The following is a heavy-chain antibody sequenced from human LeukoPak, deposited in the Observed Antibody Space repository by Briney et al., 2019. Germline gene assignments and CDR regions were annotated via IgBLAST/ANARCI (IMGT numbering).Heavy chain of an antibody. Sequence: GGSLRLFCAASGFTFSSHWMSWVRQAPGKGLEWVANIKQDGSEKYYVDSVKGRFTISRDNAKNSLYLQMNSLRAEDTAVYYCARGAGWFGEFIYWGQGTLVTVSS. J-gene: IGHJ4*02. CDR3: ARGAGWFGEFIY. V-gene: IGHV3-7*01. CDR2: IKQDGSEK. CDR1: GFTFSSHW. D-gene: IGHD3-10*01.